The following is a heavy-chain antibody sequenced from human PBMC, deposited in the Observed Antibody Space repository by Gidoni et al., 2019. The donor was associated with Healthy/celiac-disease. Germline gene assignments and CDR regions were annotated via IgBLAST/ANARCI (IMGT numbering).Heavy chain of an antibody. V-gene: IGHV3-33*01. J-gene: IGHJ6*02. CDR3: AREGYGSGGSCYGYYYYGMDV. CDR2: IWYEGSNK. D-gene: IGHD2-15*01. Sequence: QVQLVESGGGVVQPGRSLRLSCAASGFTFSRYGMHWVRQAPGKGLAWVVVIWYEGSNKYYADSVKGRFTISRDNSKNTLYLQMNSLRAEDTAVYYCAREGYGSGGSCYGYYYYGMDVWGQGTTVTVSS. CDR1: GFTFSRYG.